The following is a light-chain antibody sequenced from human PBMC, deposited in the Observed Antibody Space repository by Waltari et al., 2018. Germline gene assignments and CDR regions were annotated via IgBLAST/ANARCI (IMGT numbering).Light chain of an antibody. V-gene: IGLV1-40*01. Sequence: QSVLTQPPSVSGAPGQRVTISCTGSNSNIGAGYDGHWYQQFPGTAPKLLIFGNNNRPSGVPDRFSVSKSGTSASLAITGLQAEDEADYYFQSYDISLSAWVFGGGTKLAVL. CDR3: QSYDISLSAWV. CDR2: GNN. CDR1: NSNIGAGYD. J-gene: IGLJ3*02.